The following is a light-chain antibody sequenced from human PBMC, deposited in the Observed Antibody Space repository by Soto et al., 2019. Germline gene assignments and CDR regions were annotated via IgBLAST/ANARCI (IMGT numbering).Light chain of an antibody. CDR3: HHYNNWPPWA. CDR2: GAS. J-gene: IGKJ1*01. CDR1: QSITNN. Sequence: EIVMTQSPASLSVSPGGRATLSCRASQSITNNLAWYQQKPGQAPRLLIYGASARATGIPARFSGSGSETEFTLTISSLQSEDSAVYYCHHYNNWPPWAFGQGTKVEIK. V-gene: IGKV3-15*01.